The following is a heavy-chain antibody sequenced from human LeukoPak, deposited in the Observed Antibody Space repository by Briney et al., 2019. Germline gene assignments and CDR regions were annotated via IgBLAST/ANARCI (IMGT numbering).Heavy chain of an antibody. D-gene: IGHD3-3*01. CDR2: INPNSGGT. CDR3: ARGPYDFWSGYYPIYYYYGMDV. V-gene: IGHV1-2*02. Sequence: ASVKVSCKASGYTFTGYYMHWVRQAPGQGLEWMGWINPNSGGTNYAQKFQGRVTMTRNTSISTAYMELSSLRSEDTAVYYCARGPYDFWSGYYPIYYYYGMDVWGQGTTVTVSS. CDR1: GYTFTGYY. J-gene: IGHJ6*02.